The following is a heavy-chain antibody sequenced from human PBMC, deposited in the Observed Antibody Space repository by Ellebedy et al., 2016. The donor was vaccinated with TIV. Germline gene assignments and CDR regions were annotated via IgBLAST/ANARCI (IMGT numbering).Heavy chain of an antibody. J-gene: IGHJ4*02. CDR1: GFTFSSHA. V-gene: IGHV3-23*01. CDR2: VVGSGERT. CDR3: ANVGGSGTYYNGY. D-gene: IGHD3-10*01. Sequence: GGSLRLSCAASGFTFSSHAMSWVRQAPGKGPEWVSAVVGSGERTFYADSVKGRFTISRDNSKNRLYLQMGSLKVEDTATYYCANVGGSGTYYNGYWGQGTLVTVSS.